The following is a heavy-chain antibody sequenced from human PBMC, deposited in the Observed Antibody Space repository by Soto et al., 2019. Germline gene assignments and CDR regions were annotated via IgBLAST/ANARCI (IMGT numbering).Heavy chain of an antibody. J-gene: IGHJ4*02. V-gene: IGHV3-74*01. D-gene: IGHD3-9*01. Sequence: EVQLVESGGNLVQPGGSLRLSCAASGFTFTSYWMHWVRQAPGMGLVWVARINTEGSSTSYADAVKSRFTISRDNAKNTLYLQMDSLRAEDTAVYYCARKDILTGLDYWGQGTLVSVSS. CDR3: ARKDILTGLDY. CDR1: GFTFTSYW. CDR2: INTEGSST.